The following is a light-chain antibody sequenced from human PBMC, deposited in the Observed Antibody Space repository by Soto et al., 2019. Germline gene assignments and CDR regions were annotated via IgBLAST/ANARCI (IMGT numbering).Light chain of an antibody. CDR1: SSNIGAGYD. CDR2: GNN. Sequence: QSVLTQPPSVSGAPGQRVTISCTGSSSNIGAGYDVHWYQQLPGTAPKLIIYGNNNRPSGVPDRFSGSKSGTSASLAITGLQAEDEGDYYCQSYDSSLSGYVFGGGTKLTVL. J-gene: IGLJ2*01. CDR3: QSYDSSLSGYV. V-gene: IGLV1-40*01.